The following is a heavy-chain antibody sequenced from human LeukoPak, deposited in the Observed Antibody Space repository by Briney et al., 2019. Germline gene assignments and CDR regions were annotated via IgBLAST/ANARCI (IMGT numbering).Heavy chain of an antibody. CDR1: EFSLRSYS. J-gene: IGHJ3*02. CDR3: ARVLLERPGIDSFDM. D-gene: IGHD1-1*01. V-gene: IGHV3-48*01. CDR2: INSGSSTI. Sequence: PGGSLRLSCGASEFSLRSYSMDWVRQAPGKGLEWVSHINSGSSTIYYADSVKGRFTISRDNAGNSLYLHMNSLRAEDTAVYYCARVLLERPGIDSFDMWGHGTMVTVSS.